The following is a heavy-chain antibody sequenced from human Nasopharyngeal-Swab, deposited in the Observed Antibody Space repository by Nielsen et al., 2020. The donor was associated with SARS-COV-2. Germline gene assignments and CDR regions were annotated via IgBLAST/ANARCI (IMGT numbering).Heavy chain of an antibody. Sequence: ESLKISCKGPGYSFTSYWFGWVRQMPGKGLEWGGIIYRGDSDTRYSPSFQGPVTISADKSISTAYMQWSSLKASDTAMYFCARLGIAAAAGTFDIWGQGTMVTVSS. CDR3: ARLGIAAAAGTFDI. D-gene: IGHD6-13*01. V-gene: IGHV5-51*01. CDR1: GYSFTSYW. CDR2: IYRGDSDT. J-gene: IGHJ3*02.